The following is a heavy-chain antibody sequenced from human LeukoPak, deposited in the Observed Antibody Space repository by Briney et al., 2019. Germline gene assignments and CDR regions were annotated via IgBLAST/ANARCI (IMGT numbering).Heavy chain of an antibody. CDR3: AREISSWYRTEGRFDP. D-gene: IGHD6-19*01. Sequence: GGSLRLSCAASGFTFSSYWMSWVRQAPGKGREWVANIKQDGSEKYYVDSLRGRFTISRDNAKSSLYLQMNSLRVEDTAVYYCAREISSWYRTEGRFDPWGQGTLVTVSS. CDR1: GFTFSSYW. J-gene: IGHJ5*02. CDR2: IKQDGSEK. V-gene: IGHV3-7*01.